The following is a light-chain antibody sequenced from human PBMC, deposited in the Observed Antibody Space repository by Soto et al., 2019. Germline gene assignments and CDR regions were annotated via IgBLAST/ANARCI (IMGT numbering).Light chain of an antibody. V-gene: IGLV2-11*01. Sequence: QSALTQPASVSGSPGQSITISCTGTSSDVGGYNYVSWYQQHPDKAPKLIIYDVNVRPSGVPDRFSGSKSGNTASLTISGLQAEDEADYYCCSYAGSFTVIFGGGTKLTVL. J-gene: IGLJ2*01. CDR1: SSDVGGYNY. CDR2: DVN. CDR3: CSYAGSFTVI.